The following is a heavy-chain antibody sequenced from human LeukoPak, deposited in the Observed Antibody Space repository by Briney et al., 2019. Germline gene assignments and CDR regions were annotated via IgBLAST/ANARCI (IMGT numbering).Heavy chain of an antibody. CDR3: AKDLNLYVKQPQGSLDY. V-gene: IGHV3-30*18. J-gene: IGHJ4*02. CDR2: ISYDGSNK. Sequence: PGGSLRLSCAASGFTFSSYGMHWVRQAPGKGLEWVAVISYDGSNKYYADSVKGRFTISRDNSKNTLYLQMNSLRAEDTAVYYCAKDLNLYVKQPQGSLDYWGQGTLVTVSS. CDR1: GFTFSSYG. D-gene: IGHD6-13*01.